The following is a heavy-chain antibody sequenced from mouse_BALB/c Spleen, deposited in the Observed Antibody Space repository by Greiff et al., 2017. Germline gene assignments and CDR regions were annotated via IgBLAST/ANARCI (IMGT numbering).Heavy chain of an antibody. CDR3: ARSDGNSYFDY. V-gene: IGHV5-17*02. CDR2: ISSGSSTI. J-gene: IGHJ2*01. Sequence: EVKVVESGGGLVQPGGSRKLSCAASGFTFSSFGMHRVRQAPEKGLEWVAYISSGSSTIYYADTVKGRFTISRDNPKNTLFLQMTSLRSEDTAMYYCARSDGNSYFDYWGQGTTLTVSS. D-gene: IGHD2-1*01. CDR1: GFTFSSFG.